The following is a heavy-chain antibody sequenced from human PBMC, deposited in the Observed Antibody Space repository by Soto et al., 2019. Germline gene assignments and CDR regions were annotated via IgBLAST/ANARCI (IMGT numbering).Heavy chain of an antibody. J-gene: IGHJ4*02. V-gene: IGHV4-39*01. CDR1: GGSINSDSDY. CDR2: IHYSGST. Sequence: SETLYLTCTVSGGSINSDSDYWGWIRQPPGKGLEWIGSIHYSGSTYYNPSLKSRVTIFVDTSKNQFSLKLRSVTAADTAVYYCVGHDMAYWGQGTLVTVSS. D-gene: IGHD3-9*01. CDR3: VGHDMAY.